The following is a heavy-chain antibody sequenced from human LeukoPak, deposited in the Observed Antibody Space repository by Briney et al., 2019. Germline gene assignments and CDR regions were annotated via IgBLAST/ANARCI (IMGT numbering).Heavy chain of an antibody. CDR2: IYYSEST. Sequence: SETLSLTCTVSGGSISSGSYYWGWLRQPPGKGLEWIGSIYYSESTYYNPSLKSRITVSLDTSKNQFSLKLSSVTAADTAVYYCARDKTFEVVNFFDYWGQGTLVTVSS. D-gene: IGHD3-3*01. V-gene: IGHV4-39*07. J-gene: IGHJ4*02. CDR3: ARDKTFEVVNFFDY. CDR1: GGSISSGSYY.